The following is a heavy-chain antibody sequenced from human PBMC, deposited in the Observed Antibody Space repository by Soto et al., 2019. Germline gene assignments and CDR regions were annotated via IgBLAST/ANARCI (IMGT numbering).Heavy chain of an antibody. V-gene: IGHV3-21*01. CDR1: GFTFSSYS. CDR3: ARDLGVEMATTRYAFDI. CDR2: ISSSSSYI. J-gene: IGHJ3*02. D-gene: IGHD5-12*01. Sequence: GGSLRLSCAASGFTFSSYSMNWVRQAPGKGLEWVSSISSSSSYIYYADSVKGRFTISRDNAKNSLYLQMNSLRAEDTAVYYCARDLGVEMATTRYAFDIWGQGTMVTVSS.